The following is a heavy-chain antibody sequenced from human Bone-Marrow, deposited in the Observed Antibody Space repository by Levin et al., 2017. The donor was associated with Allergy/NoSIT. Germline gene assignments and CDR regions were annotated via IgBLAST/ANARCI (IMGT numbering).Heavy chain of an antibody. V-gene: IGHV3-11*03. D-gene: IGHD3-10*01. CDR3: ARSQSMNEYYHGSGSFLPLDS. J-gene: IGHJ4*02. CDR2: ITSSGNYT. Sequence: GGSLRLSCAASGFTFSDYYMSWIRQAPGEGLEWVSFITSSGNYTNHADSVKGRFTISRDNAKTSLYLQMNRLRAEDTAVYYCARSQSMNEYYHGSGSFLPLDSWGQGTLVTVSS. CDR1: GFTFSDYY.